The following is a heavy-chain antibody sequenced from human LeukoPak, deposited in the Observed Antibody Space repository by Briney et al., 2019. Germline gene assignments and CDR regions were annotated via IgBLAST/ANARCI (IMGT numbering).Heavy chain of an antibody. CDR3: ARNNLSSIAARDYYYYGMDV. V-gene: IGHV4-39*07. Sequence: SETLSLTCTVSGGSISSSSYYWGWIRQPPGKGLEWIGSIYYSGSTYYNPSLKSRVTISVDTSKNQFSLKLSSVTAADTAVYYCARNNLSSIAARDYYYYGMDVWGQGTTVTVSS. CDR1: GGSISSSSYY. CDR2: IYYSGST. J-gene: IGHJ6*02. D-gene: IGHD6-6*01.